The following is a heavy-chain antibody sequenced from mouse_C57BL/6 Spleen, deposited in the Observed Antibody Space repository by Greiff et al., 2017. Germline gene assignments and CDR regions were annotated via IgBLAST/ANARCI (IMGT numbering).Heavy chain of an antibody. CDR3: ARGGYYGNYIDD. Sequence: QVHVKQSGAELVKPGASVKISCKASGYAFSSYWMNWVKQRPGKGLEWIGQIYPGDGDTNYNGKFKGKATLTADKSSSTAYMQLSSLTSEDSAVXFCARGGYYGNYIDDWGQGTTLTVSS. J-gene: IGHJ2*01. V-gene: IGHV1-80*01. CDR1: GYAFSSYW. CDR2: IYPGDGDT. D-gene: IGHD2-1*01.